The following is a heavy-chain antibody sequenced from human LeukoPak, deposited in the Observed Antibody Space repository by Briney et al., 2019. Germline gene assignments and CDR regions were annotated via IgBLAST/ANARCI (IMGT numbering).Heavy chain of an antibody. CDR1: GYSFTSYW. Sequence: AESLKISCKGSGYSFTSYWIGWVRQMPGKGLEWMGIIYPGDSDTRYSPSFQGEVTISADKSISTAYLQWSSLKASDTAMYYCARLGLYSGSYYWFDPWGQGTLVTVSS. CDR2: IYPGDSDT. CDR3: ARLGLYSGSYYWFDP. V-gene: IGHV5-51*01. J-gene: IGHJ5*02. D-gene: IGHD1-26*01.